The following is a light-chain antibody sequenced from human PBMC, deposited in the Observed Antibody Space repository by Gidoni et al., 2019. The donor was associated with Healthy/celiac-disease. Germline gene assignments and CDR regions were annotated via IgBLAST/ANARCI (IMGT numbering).Light chain of an antibody. CDR3: QQYNSYSLT. J-gene: IGKJ4*01. V-gene: IGKV1-5*03. CDR1: QSISSS. CDR2: KAS. Sequence: DIQRNQSPSTLSASVGDRVTITCRASQSISSSLAWYPQKPGKAPKLLIYKASSLESGVPSRFSGSGSGTEFTLTISSLQPDDFATYYCQQYNSYSLTFXGXTKVEIK.